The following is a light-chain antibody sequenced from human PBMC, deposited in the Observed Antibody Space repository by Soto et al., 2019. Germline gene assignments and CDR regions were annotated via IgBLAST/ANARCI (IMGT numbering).Light chain of an antibody. CDR2: GAS. CDR3: QQYGSSPPT. V-gene: IGKV3-20*01. CDR1: QSVSSSY. J-gene: IGKJ1*01. Sequence: EIVLTQSPGTLSLSPGERATLSCRASQSVSSSYLAWYQQKPGQAPRLLIYGASSRATGIPDGFSGSGSGTDFTLTISRLEPEDFAVYYCQQYGSSPPTFGQGTKVEIK.